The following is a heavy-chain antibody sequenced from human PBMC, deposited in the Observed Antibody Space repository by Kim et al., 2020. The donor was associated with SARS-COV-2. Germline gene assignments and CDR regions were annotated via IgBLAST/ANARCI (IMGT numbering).Heavy chain of an antibody. D-gene: IGHD3-22*01. J-gene: IGHJ3*02. Sequence: GGSLRLSCAASGFTFSSYGMHWVRQAPGKGLEWVAVIWYHGSNKYYADSVKGRFTISRDNSKNTLYLQMNSLRAEDTAVYYCARDYYDSSGYYYDAFDIWGQGTMVTVSS. CDR1: GFTFSSYG. CDR2: IWYHGSNK. V-gene: IGHV3-33*01. CDR3: ARDYYDSSGYYYDAFDI.